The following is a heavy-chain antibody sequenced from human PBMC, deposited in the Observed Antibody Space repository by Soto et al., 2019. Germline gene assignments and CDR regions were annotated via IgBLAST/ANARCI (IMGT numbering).Heavy chain of an antibody. J-gene: IGHJ6*02. V-gene: IGHV4-34*01. CDR3: ARGKLIAIWYGMDG. D-gene: IGHD3-16*01. CDR1: GGSFSGYY. Sequence: PSETLSLTCAVYGGSFSGYYWSWIRQPPGKGLEWIGEINHSGSTNYNPSLKSRVTISVDTSKNQFSLKLSYVTAADTAVYYCARGKLIAIWYGMDGWGQGTTVTV. CDR2: INHSGST.